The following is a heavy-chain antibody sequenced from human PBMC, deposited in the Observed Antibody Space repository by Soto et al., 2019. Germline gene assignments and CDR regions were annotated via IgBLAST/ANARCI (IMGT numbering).Heavy chain of an antibody. V-gene: IGHV3-30-3*01. D-gene: IGHD3-10*01. CDR2: ISYGGSNK. Sequence: PGGSLRLSCAASGFTFSSYAMHWVRQAPGKGLEWVAVISYGGSNKYYADSVKGRFTISRDNSKNTLYLQMNSLRAEDTAVYYCARDGLSEAYYGSGSYVWGQGTLVTVSS. CDR1: GFTFSSYA. J-gene: IGHJ4*02. CDR3: ARDGLSEAYYGSGSYV.